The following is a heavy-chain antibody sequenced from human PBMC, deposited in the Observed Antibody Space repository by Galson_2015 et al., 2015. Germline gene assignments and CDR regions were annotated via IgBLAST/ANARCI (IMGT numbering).Heavy chain of an antibody. D-gene: IGHD3-10*01. Sequence: SLRLSCAASGFTFSSYAMTWVRQAPGKGLEWVSAISGSGDNTYYADSVRGRFTISRDSSRNTLYLQMNRLRAEDTAVYNCAKSPYGSGGSYYYYMDVWGQGTPVAVSS. CDR3: AKSPYGSGGSYYYYMDV. CDR1: GFTFSSYA. CDR2: ISGSGDNT. V-gene: IGHV3-23*01. J-gene: IGHJ6*03.